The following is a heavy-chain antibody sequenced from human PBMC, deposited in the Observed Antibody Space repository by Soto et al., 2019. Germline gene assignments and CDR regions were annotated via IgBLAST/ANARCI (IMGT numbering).Heavy chain of an antibody. CDR3: ARPVNYYYDSSGLWGY. CDR2: ISSSGSTI. D-gene: IGHD3-22*01. J-gene: IGHJ4*02. CDR1: GFTFSDYY. V-gene: IGHV3-11*01. Sequence: QVQLVESGGGLVKPGGSLRLSCAASGFTFSDYYMSWIRQAPGKGLERGSYISSSGSTIYYADSGKGRFTISRDNAKNSLYMQMNSLRAEDTAVYYCARPVNYYYDSSGLWGYWGQGTLVTVSS.